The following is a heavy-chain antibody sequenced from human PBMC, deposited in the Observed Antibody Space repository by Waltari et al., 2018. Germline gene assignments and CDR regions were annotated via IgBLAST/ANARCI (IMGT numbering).Heavy chain of an antibody. CDR2: ISYDGSNK. CDR3: AKMLTITMIVVDHYDAFDI. CDR1: GFTFSSYG. V-gene: IGHV3-30*18. Sequence: VQLVESGGGLVQPGRSLRLYCTASGFTFSSYGMHWVRPAPAQGLEWVAVISYDGSNKYYADSVKGRFTISRDNSKNTLYLQMNSLRAEDTAVYYCAKMLTITMIVVDHYDAFDIWGQGTMVTVSS. D-gene: IGHD3-22*01. J-gene: IGHJ3*02.